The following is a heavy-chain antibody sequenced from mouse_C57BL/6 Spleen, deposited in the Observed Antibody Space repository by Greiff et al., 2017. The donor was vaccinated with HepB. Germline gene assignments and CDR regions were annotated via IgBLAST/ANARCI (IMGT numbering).Heavy chain of an antibody. V-gene: IGHV1-82*01. D-gene: IGHD1-1*01. CDR2: IYPGDGDT. CDR1: GYAFSSSW. CDR3: ARTRAYYGSSFYAMDY. J-gene: IGHJ4*01. Sequence: QVQLKQSGPELVKPGASVKISCKASGYAFSSSWMNWVKQRPGKGLEWIGRIYPGDGDTNYNGKFKGKATLTADKSSSTAYMQLSSLTSEDSAVYFCARTRAYYGSSFYAMDYWGQGTSVTVSS.